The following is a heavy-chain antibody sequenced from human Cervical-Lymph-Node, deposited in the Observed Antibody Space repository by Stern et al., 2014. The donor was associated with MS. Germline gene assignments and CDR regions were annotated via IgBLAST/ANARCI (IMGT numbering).Heavy chain of an antibody. J-gene: IGHJ4*02. Sequence: QLQLVQSGAEVQKPGSSVKVSCRASGGTFSSSDISWVRQAPGPGLEWMGGIIPIIGTANYAQKSQGRVTITADESTSTAYMELSSLRSEDTAIYYCALGGFGHYFEYWGQGTLVTVSS. V-gene: IGHV1-69*01. CDR2: IIPIIGTA. D-gene: IGHD3-10*01. CDR3: ALGGFGHYFEY. CDR1: GGTFSSSD.